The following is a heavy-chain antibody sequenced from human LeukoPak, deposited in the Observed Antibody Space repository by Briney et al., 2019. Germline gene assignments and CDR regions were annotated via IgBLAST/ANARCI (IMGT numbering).Heavy chain of an antibody. CDR1: GFIFSSYA. Sequence: GGSLRLSCGGSGFIFSSYAMSWVREAPGKGLEWVAFIRYDGSNKYYADSVKGRFTISRDNSKSTLYLQMNSLRAEDTAVYYCANFPYYGSGSYYNGDYWGQGTLVTVSS. J-gene: IGHJ4*02. D-gene: IGHD3-10*01. CDR2: IRYDGSNK. V-gene: IGHV3-30*02. CDR3: ANFPYYGSGSYYNGDY.